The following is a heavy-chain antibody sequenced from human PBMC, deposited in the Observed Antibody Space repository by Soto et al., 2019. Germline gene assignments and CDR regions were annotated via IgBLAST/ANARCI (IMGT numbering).Heavy chain of an antibody. CDR1: GFTFSDHY. Sequence: EVQLVESGGGLVQPGGSLRLSCAASGFTFSDHYMDWVRQAPGKGLEWLGRIRDRDTTDYAASVKGRFIISRDDSKNSMYLQMNSLKTEDTAVYYCARRYNSGHDYWGQGTPVTVSS. V-gene: IGHV3-72*01. D-gene: IGHD6-19*01. J-gene: IGHJ4*02. CDR3: ARRYNSGHDY. CDR2: IRDRDTT.